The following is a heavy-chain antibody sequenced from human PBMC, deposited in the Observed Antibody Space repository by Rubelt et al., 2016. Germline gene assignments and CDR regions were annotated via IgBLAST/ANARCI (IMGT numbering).Heavy chain of an antibody. CDR2: MYHSGST. CDR3: ARGYGDSDGGDWFDP. Sequence: QVQLQESGPGLVKPSETLSLACTVSGDSSTAYSWSWIRQPPGKGLEWIGTMYHSGSTYYNPSLKSRVTISVDTSKNQFSPNWNSVTAADASVYYCARGYGDSDGGDWFDPWGQGTLVTVSS. D-gene: IGHD4-17*01. CDR1: GDSSTAYS. V-gene: IGHV4-38-2*02. J-gene: IGHJ5*02.